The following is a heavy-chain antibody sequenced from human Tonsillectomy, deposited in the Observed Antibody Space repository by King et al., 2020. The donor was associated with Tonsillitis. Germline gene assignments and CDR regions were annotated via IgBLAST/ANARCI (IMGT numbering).Heavy chain of an antibody. CDR1: GFIFDDYA. V-gene: IGHV3-9*01. CDR3: AKSSGFWSGSFDY. Sequence: EVQLVESGGDLVQPGRSLRLSCAASGFIFDDYAMHWARQAPGKGLEWVSGINWNSNSISYADSVKGRFTISRDNAKNSLYLQMNSLRAEDTALYYCAKSSGFWSGSFDYWGQGTLVTVSS. CDR2: INWNSNSI. D-gene: IGHD3-3*01. J-gene: IGHJ4*02.